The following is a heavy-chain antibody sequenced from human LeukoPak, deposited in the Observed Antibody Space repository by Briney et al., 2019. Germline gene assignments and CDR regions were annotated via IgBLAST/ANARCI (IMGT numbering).Heavy chain of an antibody. J-gene: IGHJ4*02. CDR3: AKGFYNDAIFDY. V-gene: IGHV3-7*01. Sequence: GGSLRLSCAGSGFSFSSSWMYWVRQAPGKGLEWVANINGDGSVNHYVDSVRGRFTISRDNAKNSLYLQMNSLRAEDTAVFYCAKGFYNDAIFDYWGQGTLVTVS. CDR2: INGDGSVN. D-gene: IGHD1-1*01. CDR1: GFSFSSSW.